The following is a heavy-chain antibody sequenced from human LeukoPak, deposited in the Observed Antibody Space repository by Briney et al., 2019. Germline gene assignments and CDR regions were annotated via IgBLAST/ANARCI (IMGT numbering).Heavy chain of an antibody. D-gene: IGHD2-21*01. CDR1: GFTLSSYS. CDR2: ISTTSGTI. Sequence: GGSLRLSCAASGFTLSSYSMHWVRQAPGKGLEWVSYISTTSGTIHYADSVKGRFTISRDNAKNSLYLQMNSLRAEDTAVYYCARAGHADSFDYWGQGALVTVSS. V-gene: IGHV3-48*01. J-gene: IGHJ4*02. CDR3: ARAGHADSFDY.